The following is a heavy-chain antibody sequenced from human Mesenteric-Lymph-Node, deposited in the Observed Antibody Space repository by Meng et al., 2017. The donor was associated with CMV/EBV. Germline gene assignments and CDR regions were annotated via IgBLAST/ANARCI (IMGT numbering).Heavy chain of an antibody. J-gene: IGHJ4*02. Sequence: SGDFSWSWIRQPPGKGLEWIGYIYYSGSTYYNPSLKSRVTISVDTSKNQFSLKLSSVTAADTAVYYCAREEQVPAAIQGEGYYFDYWGQGTLVTVSS. CDR2: IYYSGST. CDR3: AREEQVPAAIQGEGYYFDY. V-gene: IGHV4-30-4*01. D-gene: IGHD2-2*01. CDR1: SGDFS.